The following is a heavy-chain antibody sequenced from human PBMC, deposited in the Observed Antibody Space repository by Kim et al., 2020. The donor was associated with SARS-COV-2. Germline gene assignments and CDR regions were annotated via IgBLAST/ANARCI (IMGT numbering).Heavy chain of an antibody. V-gene: IGHV7-4-1*02. CDR1: GYTFTDYA. CDR2: INPRTAKP. Sequence: ASVKVSCKTSGYTFTDYAMNWVRQAPGQGLEWVGWINPRTAKPVYALGFTGRFVFSLDTSVSTAYLQINSLKAEDTAVYFCARDYSSRLSYFHDTSGHFLHFWGRGTLVTVSS. D-gene: IGHD3-22*01. CDR3: ARDYSSRLSYFHDTSGHFLHF. J-gene: IGHJ4*02.